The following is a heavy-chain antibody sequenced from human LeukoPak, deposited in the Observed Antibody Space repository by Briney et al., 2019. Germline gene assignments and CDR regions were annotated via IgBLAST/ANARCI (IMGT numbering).Heavy chain of an antibody. CDR2: IYYSGST. Sequence: SETLSLTCTVSGGSISSYYWSWIRQPPGKGLEWIGYIYYSGSTNYNPSLKSRDTISVDTSKNQFSLKLSSVTAADTAVYYCARRSYSYGMDVWGQGTTVTVSS. CDR1: GGSISSYY. V-gene: IGHV4-59*08. CDR3: ARRSYSYGMDV. J-gene: IGHJ6*02.